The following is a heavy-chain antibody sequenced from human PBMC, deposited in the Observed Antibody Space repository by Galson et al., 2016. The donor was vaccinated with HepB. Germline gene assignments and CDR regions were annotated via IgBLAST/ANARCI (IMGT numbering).Heavy chain of an antibody. CDR2: IYYSGST. D-gene: IGHD2-21*02. CDR3: ARFESLCGGDCYFSGGWFVP. Sequence: TLSLTCTVSGGSISSGDCSWPWIRHLSGKGLEWIGNIYYSGSTYYHPSLKRRVTISVDTSKNQFSLQLSSVTAADTAVYYCARFESLCGGDCYFSGGWFVPWGRGTLVTVSS. V-gene: IGHV4-31*03. J-gene: IGHJ5*02. CDR1: GGSISSGDCS.